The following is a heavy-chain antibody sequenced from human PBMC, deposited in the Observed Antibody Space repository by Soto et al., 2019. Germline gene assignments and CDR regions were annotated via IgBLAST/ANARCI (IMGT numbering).Heavy chain of an antibody. D-gene: IGHD2-2*01. CDR2: KSAYNGNT. J-gene: IGHJ4*02. Sequence: ASVTVSCMASVYTFTSYCMSWVRQAPGQGREWMGGKSAYNGNTNYPQKLQGRVTMTTDTSTSTANMELRSLRSDDTAVYYCARDIYFVVVPAASDFGYWGQGTLVTVSS. V-gene: IGHV1-18*01. CDR1: VYTFTSYC. CDR3: ARDIYFVVVPAASDFGY.